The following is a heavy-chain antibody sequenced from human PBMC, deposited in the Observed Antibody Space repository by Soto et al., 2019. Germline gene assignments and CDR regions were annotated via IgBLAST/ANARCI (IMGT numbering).Heavy chain of an antibody. D-gene: IGHD6-13*01. CDR1: GFTFSSYA. Sequence: EVPLLESGGGLVQPGGSLRLSCAASGFTFSSYAMNRVRQAPGKGLEWVSVISGRGDSTYYADSVKGRFTISRDNSKNTLYLQMNSLRAEDTAVYYCARRSSSWYFDYWGQGTLVTVSS. J-gene: IGHJ4*02. CDR2: ISGRGDST. V-gene: IGHV3-23*01. CDR3: ARRSSSWYFDY.